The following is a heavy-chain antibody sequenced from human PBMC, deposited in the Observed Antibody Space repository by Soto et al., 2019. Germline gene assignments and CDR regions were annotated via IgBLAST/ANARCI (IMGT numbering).Heavy chain of an antibody. CDR1: GFPFSDYY. V-gene: IGHV3-11*01. J-gene: IGHJ5*02. D-gene: IGHD4-4*01. CDR2: ITSSGSPI. CDR3: ARGAFTGWFDP. Sequence: MRLSCAASGFPFSDYYMGWIRQAPGKGLECVSYITSSGSPIYYADSVKGRFTISRDNAKDSLYLQMNSLRAEDTAVYYCARGAFTGWFDPWGQGTLVTVSS.